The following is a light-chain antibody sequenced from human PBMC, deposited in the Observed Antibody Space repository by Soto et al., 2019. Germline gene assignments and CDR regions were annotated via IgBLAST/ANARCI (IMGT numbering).Light chain of an antibody. Sequence: DIQMTQSPSSLSASVGDRVTLTCRARQGITDRLTWFQQKPGKAPKSLIYDASTLQYGVPSRFSGGGSGTDFTLTISSLQPEDSATYYCQQYGNYPYPFGLGTKLEIK. CDR1: QGITDR. CDR3: QQYGNYPYP. CDR2: DAS. V-gene: IGKV1-16*01. J-gene: IGKJ2*01.